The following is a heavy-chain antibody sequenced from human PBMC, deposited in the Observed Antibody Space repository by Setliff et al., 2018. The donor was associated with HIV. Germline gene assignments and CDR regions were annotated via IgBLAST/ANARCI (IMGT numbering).Heavy chain of an antibody. D-gene: IGHD3-22*01. V-gene: IGHV4-39*01. CDR1: GGSISSSSYY. CDR3: AGYSFGYYRGFDF. J-gene: IGHJ4*02. Sequence: LSLTCSVSGGSISSSSYYWGCIRQPPGKGLEWIGHIYYSGSTYYNPSLKSRVTISVDTSKNQFSLKLSSVTAADTAVYYCAGYSFGYYRGFDFWGQGTLVTVSS. CDR2: IYYSGST.